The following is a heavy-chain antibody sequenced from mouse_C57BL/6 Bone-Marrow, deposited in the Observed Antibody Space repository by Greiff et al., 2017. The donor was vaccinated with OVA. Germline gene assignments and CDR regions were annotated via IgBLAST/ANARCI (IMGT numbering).Heavy chain of an antibody. CDR1: GYAFSSSW. D-gene: IGHD1-1*01. Sequence: QVQLKQSGPELVKPGASVKISCKASGYAFSSSWMNWVKQRPGKGLEWIGRIYPGDGDTNYNGKFKGKATLTADKSSSTAYMQLSSLTSEDSAVYFCAREGGYYGSSGVDYWGQGTTLTVSS. CDR3: AREGGYYGSSGVDY. V-gene: IGHV1-82*01. J-gene: IGHJ2*01. CDR2: IYPGDGDT.